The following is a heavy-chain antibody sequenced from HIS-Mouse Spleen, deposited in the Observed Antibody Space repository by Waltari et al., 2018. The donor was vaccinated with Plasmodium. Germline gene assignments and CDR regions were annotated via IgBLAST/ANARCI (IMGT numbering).Heavy chain of an antibody. V-gene: IGHV4-39*07. CDR2: IYYSGST. CDR3: ARDRITGTSYFDY. CDR1: GGSISSSSYY. D-gene: IGHD1-7*01. J-gene: IGHJ4*02. Sequence: QLQLQESGPGLVKPSETLSLTCTVSGGSISSSSYYWGWIRQPPGKGLEWIGSIYYSGSTYYKPYLKSRVTISVDTSKNQFSLKLSSVTAADTAVYYCARDRITGTSYFDYWGQGTLVTVSS.